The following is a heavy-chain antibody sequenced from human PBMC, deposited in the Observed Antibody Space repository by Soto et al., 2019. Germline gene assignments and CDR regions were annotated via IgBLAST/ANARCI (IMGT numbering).Heavy chain of an antibody. J-gene: IGHJ3*01. D-gene: IGHD4-17*01. CDR3: AHPRGYGVLDAYDF. Sequence: GGSLRLSCAASGFTFSTYAMSWVRQAPGKGLEWVSAISGSGASTFYADSVKGRFTISRDNSINTLYLQMKSLRTEDTAVYYCAHPRGYGVLDAYDFLGQGTMVNVSS. CDR1: GFTFSTYA. V-gene: IGHV3-23*01. CDR2: ISGSGAST.